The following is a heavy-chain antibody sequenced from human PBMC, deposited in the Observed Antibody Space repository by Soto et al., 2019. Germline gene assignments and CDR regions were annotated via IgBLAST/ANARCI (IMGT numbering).Heavy chain of an antibody. V-gene: IGHV4-34*01. Sequence: SETLSLTCAVYGGSFSGYCWSWIRQPPGKGLEWIGEINHSGSTNYNPSLKSRVTISVDTSKNQFSLKLSSVTAADTAVYYCARGGYGSGSQLYYYDGMDVWVQGTTVT. J-gene: IGHJ6*02. D-gene: IGHD3-10*01. CDR1: GGSFSGYC. CDR2: INHSGST. CDR3: ARGGYGSGSQLYYYDGMDV.